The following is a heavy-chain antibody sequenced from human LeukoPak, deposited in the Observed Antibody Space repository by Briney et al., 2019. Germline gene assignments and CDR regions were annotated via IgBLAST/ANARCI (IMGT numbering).Heavy chain of an antibody. V-gene: IGHV1-18*01. J-gene: IGHJ6*02. CDR2: ISAYNGNT. D-gene: IGHD2-2*01. CDR1: GGTFSSYA. CDR3: ARLNIVVVPAANTSYYYYGMDV. Sequence: ASVKVSCKASGGTFSSYAISWVRQAPGQGLEWMGWISAYNGNTNYAQKLQGRVTMTTDTSTSTAYMELRSLRSDDTAVYYCARLNIVVVPAANTSYYYYGMDVWGQGTTVTVSS.